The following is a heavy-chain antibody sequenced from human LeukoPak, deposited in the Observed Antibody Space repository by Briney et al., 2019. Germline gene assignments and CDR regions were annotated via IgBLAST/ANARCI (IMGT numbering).Heavy chain of an antibody. CDR2: IKQDGSEK. CDR3: AGTTCGGDCYSEY. CDR1: GFTFSSSW. J-gene: IGHJ4*02. V-gene: IGHV3-7*03. D-gene: IGHD2-21*02. Sequence: GGSLRLSCAASGFTFSSSWMSWVRQAPGKGLEWVANIKQDGSEKYYVGSVKGRFAISRDNSKNTLYLQMNSLRAEDTAVYYCAGTTCGGDCYSEYWGQGTQVTVSS.